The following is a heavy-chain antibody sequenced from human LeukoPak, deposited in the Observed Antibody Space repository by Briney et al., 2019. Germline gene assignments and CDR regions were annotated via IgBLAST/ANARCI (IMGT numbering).Heavy chain of an antibody. V-gene: IGHV4-30-2*03. D-gene: IGHD4-23*01. J-gene: IGHJ4*02. CDR2: IYYSGST. Sequence: SQTLSLTCTVSGGSISSGGYYWSWIRQPPGKGLEWIGYIYYSGSTNYNPSLKSRVTISVDTSKNQFSLKLSSVTAADTAVYYCARHLDYGGNLYPDYWGQGTLVTVSS. CDR1: GGSISSGGYY. CDR3: ARHLDYGGNLYPDY.